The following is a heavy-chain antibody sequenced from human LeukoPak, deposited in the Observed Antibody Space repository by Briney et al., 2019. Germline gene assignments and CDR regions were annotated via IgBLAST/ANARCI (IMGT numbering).Heavy chain of an antibody. J-gene: IGHJ4*02. CDR3: AGERTYYDFWSGYRSLFDY. V-gene: IGHV3-30*04. D-gene: IGHD3-3*01. CDR1: GFTFSSYA. CDR2: ISYDGSNK. Sequence: PGGSLRLSCAASGFTFSSYAMHWVRQAPGKGLEWVAVISYDGSNKYYADSVKGRFTISRDNSKNTLYLQMNSLRAEDTAVYYCAGERTYYDFWSGYRSLFDYWGQGTLVTVSS.